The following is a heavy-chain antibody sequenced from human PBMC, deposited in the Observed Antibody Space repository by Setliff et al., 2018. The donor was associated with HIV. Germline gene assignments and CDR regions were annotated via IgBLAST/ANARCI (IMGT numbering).Heavy chain of an antibody. J-gene: IGHJ6*03. V-gene: IGHV7-4-1*02. CDR3: ARLPRGPDRSYYMDV. CDR1: GYTFTSYD. Sequence: ASVKVSCKASGYTFTSYDINWVRQATGQGLEWMGWINTNTGNPTYAQGFTGRLVFSLDTSVSTAYLQMNSLRAEDTAVYYCARLPRGPDRSYYMDVWGKGTTVTVSS. CDR2: INTNTGNP.